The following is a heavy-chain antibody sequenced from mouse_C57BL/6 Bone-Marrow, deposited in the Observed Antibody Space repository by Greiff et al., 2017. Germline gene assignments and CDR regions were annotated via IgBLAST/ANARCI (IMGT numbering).Heavy chain of an antibody. V-gene: IGHV1-22*01. CDR3: ARSNWDPYFDV. CDR1: GYTFTDYN. Sequence: VQLQQSGPELVKPGASVKMSCKASGYTFTDYNMHWVKQSHGKSLEWIGYINPNNGGTSYNQKFKGKATLTVNKSSSTAYMGLRSLTSEDSAVYYCARSNWDPYFDVWGTGTTVTVSS. J-gene: IGHJ1*03. CDR2: INPNNGGT. D-gene: IGHD4-1*01.